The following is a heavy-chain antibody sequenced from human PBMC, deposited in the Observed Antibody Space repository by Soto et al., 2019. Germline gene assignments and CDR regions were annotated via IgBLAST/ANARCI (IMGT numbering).Heavy chain of an antibody. CDR2: IIPIFGTA. J-gene: IGHJ3*02. CDR1: GGTFSSYA. V-gene: IGHV1-69*13. Sequence: VKVSCKASGGTFSSYAISWVRQAPGQGLEWMGGIIPIFGTANYAQKFQGRVTITADESTSTAYMELSSLRSEDTAVYYCARCSVQLELLLGAFDIWGQGTMVTVSS. CDR3: ARCSVQLELLLGAFDI. D-gene: IGHD1-1*01.